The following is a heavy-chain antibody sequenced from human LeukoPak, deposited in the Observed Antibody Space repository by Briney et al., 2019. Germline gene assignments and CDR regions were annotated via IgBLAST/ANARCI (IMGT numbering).Heavy chain of an antibody. J-gene: IGHJ4*02. CDR2: IYHSGST. D-gene: IGHD2-2*01. CDR3: ARGCSSTSCYGGTFDY. V-gene: IGHV4-30-2*01. CDR1: GGSISSGGYY. Sequence: SETLSLTCTASGGSISSGGYYWSWIRQPPGKGLEWIGYIYHSGSTYYNPSLKSRVTISVDRSKNQFSLKLSSVTAADTAVYYCARGCSSTSCYGGTFDYWGQGTLVTVSS.